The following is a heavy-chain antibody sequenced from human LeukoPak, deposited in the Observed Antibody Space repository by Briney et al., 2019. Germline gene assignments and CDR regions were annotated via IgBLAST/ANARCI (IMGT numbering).Heavy chain of an antibody. CDR1: GGSISSYY. D-gene: IGHD5-24*01. J-gene: IGHJ4*02. CDR2: IYYSGST. V-gene: IGHV4-59*01. CDR3: ARVRGGYNPYYFDY. Sequence: SETLSLTCTVSGGSISSYYWSWIRQPPGKGLEWIGYIYYSGSTNYNPSLKSRVTISVDTSKNQFSLKLSSVTAADTAVYYCARVRGGYNPYYFDYWGQGTLVTVSS.